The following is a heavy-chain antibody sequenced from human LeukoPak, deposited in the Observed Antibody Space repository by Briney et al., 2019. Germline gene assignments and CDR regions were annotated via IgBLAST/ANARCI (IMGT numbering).Heavy chain of an antibody. CDR3: AKDMDHDYDDYGFDY. CDR1: GFTFSSYV. D-gene: IGHD4-17*01. Sequence: GGSLRLSCAASGFTFSSYVMHWVRQAPGKGLEWVAFISYDRSNKYYADSVKGRCTISRDNSKNTVYLQMNSLRAEDTAVYYCAKDMDHDYDDYGFDYWGQGTPVTVSS. V-gene: IGHV3-30*18. J-gene: IGHJ4*02. CDR2: ISYDRSNK.